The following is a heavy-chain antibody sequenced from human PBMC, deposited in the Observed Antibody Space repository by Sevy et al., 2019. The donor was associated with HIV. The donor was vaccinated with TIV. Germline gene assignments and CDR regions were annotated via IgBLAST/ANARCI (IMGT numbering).Heavy chain of an antibody. CDR1: GFTFSSYG. CDR3: AKVRHVDIVATIPYYYYYGMDV. Sequence: GGSLRLSCAASGFTFSSYGMHWVRQAPGKGLEWVAFIRYDGSNKYYADSVKGRFTISRDNPKNTLYLQMNSLRAEDTAVYYCAKVRHVDIVATIPYYYYYGMDVWGQGTTVTVSS. CDR2: IRYDGSNK. D-gene: IGHD5-12*01. V-gene: IGHV3-30*02. J-gene: IGHJ6*02.